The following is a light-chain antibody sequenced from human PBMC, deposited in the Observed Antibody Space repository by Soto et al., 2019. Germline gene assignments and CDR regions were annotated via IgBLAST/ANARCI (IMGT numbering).Light chain of an antibody. CDR3: QQYNIWPLT. CDR2: GAS. Sequence: EVVMTQSPATLSVSPGERATLSCRASQRVSNKFAWYQQKPGQAPRLLIYGASTRATGIPARFSGSGSGTEFTLTISSLQSEDFAVYYCQQYNIWPLTFGGGTKVDIK. CDR1: QRVSNK. V-gene: IGKV3-15*01. J-gene: IGKJ4*01.